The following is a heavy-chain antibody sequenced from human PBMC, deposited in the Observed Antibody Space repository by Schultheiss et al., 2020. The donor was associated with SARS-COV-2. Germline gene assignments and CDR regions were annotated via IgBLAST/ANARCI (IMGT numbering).Heavy chain of an antibody. D-gene: IGHD1-1*01. V-gene: IGHV3-23*01. J-gene: IGHJ4*02. CDR3: TKRNWLDF. CDR2: ISGSGGST. Sequence: GGSLRLSCAASGFTVSSSYMSWVRQAPGKGLEWVSAISGSGGSTYYADSVKGRFTISRDNSQNTLYLQMNSLTAEDTAVYYCTKRNWLDFWGQGTLVTVSS. CDR1: GFTVSSSY.